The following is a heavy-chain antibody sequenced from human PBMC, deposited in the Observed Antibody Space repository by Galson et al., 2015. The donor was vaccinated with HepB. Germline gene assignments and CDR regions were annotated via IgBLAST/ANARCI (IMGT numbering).Heavy chain of an antibody. CDR2: TYYRSKWNN. D-gene: IGHD6-19*01. CDR1: GDSVSSNTAA. V-gene: IGHV6-1*01. J-gene: IGHJ5*01. CDR3: AGGVSDSGWFGS. Sequence: CAISGDSVSSNTAAWSWVRQSPSRGLEWLGRTYYRSKWNNEYAESVKSRIAINPDTSKNHFSLQLNSVTPEDTAVYYCAGGVSDSGWFGSWGQGTLVTVSS.